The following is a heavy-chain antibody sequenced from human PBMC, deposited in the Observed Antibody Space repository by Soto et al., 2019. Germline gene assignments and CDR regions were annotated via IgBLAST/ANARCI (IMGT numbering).Heavy chain of an antibody. Sequence: SETLSLTCAVSGGSISSSNWWSWVRQPPGKGLEWIGEIYHSGSTNYNPSLKSRVTTSVDKSKNQFSLKLSSVTAADTAVYYCARVSAAGTYFDYWGQGTLVTVSS. CDR3: ARVSAAGTYFDY. J-gene: IGHJ4*02. D-gene: IGHD6-13*01. CDR1: GGSISSSNW. V-gene: IGHV4-4*02. CDR2: IYHSGST.